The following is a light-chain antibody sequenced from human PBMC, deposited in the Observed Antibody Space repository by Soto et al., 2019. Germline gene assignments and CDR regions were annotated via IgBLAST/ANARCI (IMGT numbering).Light chain of an antibody. CDR3: QSYDSCLSASHV. CDR2: GNN. Sequence: QSVLTQPPSVSGAPGQRVTISCTGSSSNIGAGYDVHWYQQLPGTAPKLLIYGNNNRPSGVPDRFAGSKSGTSASLAITALQAEDAADYSCQSYDSCLSASHVFGTGTKVTVL. J-gene: IGLJ1*01. V-gene: IGLV1-40*01. CDR1: SSNIGAGYD.